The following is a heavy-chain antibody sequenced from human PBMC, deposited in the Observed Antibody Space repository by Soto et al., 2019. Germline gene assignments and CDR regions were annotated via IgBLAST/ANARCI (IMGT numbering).Heavy chain of an antibody. J-gene: IGHJ4*02. V-gene: IGHV3-7*05. CDR1: GFTFSSYW. Sequence: EVQLVESGGGLVQPGGSLRLSCAASGFTFSSYWMTWVRQAPGKGLEWLANIKEDGSEKKHMDSVTGRFTISRDNAKKSLYLQMNSLRAEDTAVYYCARLVAAGGVDQFDYWGQGTLVTVSS. CDR3: ARLVAAGGVDQFDY. D-gene: IGHD6-13*01. CDR2: IKEDGSEK.